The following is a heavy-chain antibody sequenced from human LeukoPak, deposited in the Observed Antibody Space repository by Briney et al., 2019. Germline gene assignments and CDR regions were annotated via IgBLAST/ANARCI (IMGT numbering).Heavy chain of an antibody. Sequence: ASVKVSCKASGYTFTSYDINWVRQATGQGLEWMGWMNPNSGNTGYAQKFQGRVTMTRNTSISTAYMELSSLRSEDTAVYYCARDGDFWSGPYYMDVWGKGTTVTVSS. V-gene: IGHV1-8*01. CDR1: GYTFTSYD. J-gene: IGHJ6*03. CDR2: MNPNSGNT. D-gene: IGHD3-3*01. CDR3: ARDGDFWSGPYYMDV.